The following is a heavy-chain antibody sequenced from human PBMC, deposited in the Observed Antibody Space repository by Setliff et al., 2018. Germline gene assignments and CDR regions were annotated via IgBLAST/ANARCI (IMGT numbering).Heavy chain of an antibody. Sequence: ASVKVSCKASGGTFSSYAISWVRQAPGQGLEWMGRIIPIFGTANYAQKFQGRVTITADKSTSTAYMELSSLRSEDTAAYYCARELPRTIFGVVIDYWGQGTLVTVSS. J-gene: IGHJ4*02. CDR3: ARELPRTIFGVVIDY. D-gene: IGHD3-3*01. V-gene: IGHV1-69*06. CDR1: GGTFSSYA. CDR2: IIPIFGTA.